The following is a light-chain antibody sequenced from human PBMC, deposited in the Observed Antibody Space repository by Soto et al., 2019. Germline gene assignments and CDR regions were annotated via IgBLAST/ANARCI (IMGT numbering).Light chain of an antibody. V-gene: IGKV3-11*01. CDR2: DAS. Sequence: EILLTQSPATLSLSPGERATLSCRASQNVNTYLAWYQQKPGQAPRLLIYDASNRATGIPARFSGRGSGTDFTLTISSLEPEDFAVYYCQQRSVWPPITFGQGTRLEIK. J-gene: IGKJ5*01. CDR3: QQRSVWPPIT. CDR1: QNVNTY.